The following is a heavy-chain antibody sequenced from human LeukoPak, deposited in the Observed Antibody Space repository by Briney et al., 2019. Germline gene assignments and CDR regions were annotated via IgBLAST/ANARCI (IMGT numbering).Heavy chain of an antibody. D-gene: IGHD6-13*01. V-gene: IGHV4-59*01. CDR2: IYYSGSA. CDR3: ARAPGIAAADTHFDF. Sequence: SETLSLTCTVSGDSLSSYYWSWIRQPPGKGLEWIGYIYYSGSAKYNPSLKSRVTISVDTSKNQFSLKLSSVTAGDTAVYYCARAPGIAAADTHFDFWGPGTLVTVSS. J-gene: IGHJ4*02. CDR1: GDSLSSYY.